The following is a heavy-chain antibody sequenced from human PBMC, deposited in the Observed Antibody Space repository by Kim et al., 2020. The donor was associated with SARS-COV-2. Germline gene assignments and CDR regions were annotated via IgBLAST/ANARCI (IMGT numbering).Heavy chain of an antibody. CDR3: ATRRGVEAIHASDV. Sequence: GESLKISCQGSGYTFTDYYITWVRQVPGKGLEWMGVFYFGDSETRYSPSVQGQVTISADKSLTTAYLQWTSLRASDTAIYFCATRRGVEAIHASDVWGEGTMVTDSS. CDR1: GYTFTDYY. V-gene: IGHV5-51*01. CDR2: FYFGDSET. D-gene: IGHD3-10*01. J-gene: IGHJ3*01.